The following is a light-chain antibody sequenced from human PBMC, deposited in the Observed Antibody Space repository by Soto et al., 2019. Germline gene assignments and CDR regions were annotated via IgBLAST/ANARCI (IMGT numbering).Light chain of an antibody. CDR2: GAY. CDR3: QQYVDSPWT. Sequence: EIVLTQSPGSLSLSPGERVTLSCRASQSLTSTYVAWYQQKLGQAPRLLIFGAYVRATGVPDRFSGSGSGTDFTLTISRLETEDSAVYFCQQYVDSPWTFGQGTQVEIK. J-gene: IGKJ1*01. V-gene: IGKV3-20*01. CDR1: QSLTSTY.